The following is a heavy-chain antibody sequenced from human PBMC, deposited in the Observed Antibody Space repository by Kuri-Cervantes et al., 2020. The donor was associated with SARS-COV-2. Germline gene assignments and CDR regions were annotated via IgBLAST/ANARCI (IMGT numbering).Heavy chain of an antibody. J-gene: IGHJ4*02. CDR3: ARDQGSSGADFDY. CDR2: ISSRGSTI. Sequence: GGSLRLSCAASGFTFSDYYMNWVRQAPGKGLEWVSYISSRGSTIYYADSVKGRFTISRDNAKNSLYLQMNSLRAEDTAVYYCARDQGSSGADFDYWGQGTLVTVSS. V-gene: IGHV3-11*04. D-gene: IGHD6-6*01. CDR1: GFTFSDYY.